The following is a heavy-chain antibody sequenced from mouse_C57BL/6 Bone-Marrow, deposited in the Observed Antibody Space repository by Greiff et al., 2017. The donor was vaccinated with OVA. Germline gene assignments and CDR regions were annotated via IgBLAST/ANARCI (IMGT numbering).Heavy chain of an antibody. CDR2: INYDGSST. CDR3: ARVLTGTSYWYFDV. CDR1: GFTFSDYY. D-gene: IGHD4-1*01. Sequence: EVKLMESEGGLVQPGSSMKLSCTASGFTFSDYYMAWVRQVPEKGLEWVANINYDGSSTYYLDSLKSRFIISRDNAKNILYLQMSSLKSEDTATYYCARVLTGTSYWYFDVLGTGTTVTVSS. J-gene: IGHJ1*03. V-gene: IGHV5-16*01.